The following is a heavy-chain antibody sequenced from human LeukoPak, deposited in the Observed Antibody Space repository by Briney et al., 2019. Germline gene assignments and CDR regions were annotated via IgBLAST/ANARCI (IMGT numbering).Heavy chain of an antibody. V-gene: IGHV3-53*01. CDR2: IYSGGSI. CDR1: GFTVSSNY. D-gene: IGHD3-16*01. CDR3: ARDRTDVYYFDY. Sequence: GRSLRLSCAASGFTVSSNYMSWIRQAPGKGLEWVSIIYSGGSIYYADSVKGRFTISRDNSKNTLYLQMNSLRAEDTAVYYCARDRTDVYYFDYWGQGTLVTVSS. J-gene: IGHJ4*02.